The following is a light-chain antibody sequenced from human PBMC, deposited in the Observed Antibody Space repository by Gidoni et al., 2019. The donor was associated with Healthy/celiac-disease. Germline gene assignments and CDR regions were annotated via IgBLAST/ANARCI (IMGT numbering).Light chain of an antibody. CDR2: KAS. V-gene: IGLV3-25*03. Sequence: SYELTQPPSVSVSPGQTARITCSGDALPKQYAYWYQQKPGQAPVLVIYKASERPSGIPERFSGSSSGTTVTLTIRGVQAEDEADYYCQSADSSGTYVFGTGTKVTVL. CDR3: QSADSSGTYV. CDR1: ALPKQY. J-gene: IGLJ1*01.